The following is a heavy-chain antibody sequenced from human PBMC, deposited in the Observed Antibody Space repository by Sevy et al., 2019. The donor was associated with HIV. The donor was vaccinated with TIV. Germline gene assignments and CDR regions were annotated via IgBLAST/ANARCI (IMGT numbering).Heavy chain of an antibody. CDR1: GFTFNKYN. J-gene: IGHJ4*02. Sequence: GGSLRLSCAASGFTFNKYNMIWVRQAPGKGLEWVSFISSASNHIYYADSVRGRFTTSRDNAKNSLYLQMNTLRAEDTAVYYCARESSGRYWGQGTLVTVSS. D-gene: IGHD6-6*01. CDR2: ISSASNHI. V-gene: IGHV3-21*01. CDR3: ARESSGRY.